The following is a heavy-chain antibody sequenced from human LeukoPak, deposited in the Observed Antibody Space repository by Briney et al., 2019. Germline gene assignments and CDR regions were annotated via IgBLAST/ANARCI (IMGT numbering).Heavy chain of an antibody. D-gene: IGHD3-3*01. CDR1: GFTFGKYW. CDR2: IKLDGSEK. Sequence: GGSLRLSCVASGFTFGKYWMSWVRQAPGKGLEWVANIKLDGSEKNYVDSVKGRFTISRDNTKNSLYLQMDSLRAEDTAVFYCARDQYDTWSRRGNFDSWGQGTLVIVSS. CDR3: ARDQYDTWSRRGNFDS. J-gene: IGHJ4*02. V-gene: IGHV3-7*03.